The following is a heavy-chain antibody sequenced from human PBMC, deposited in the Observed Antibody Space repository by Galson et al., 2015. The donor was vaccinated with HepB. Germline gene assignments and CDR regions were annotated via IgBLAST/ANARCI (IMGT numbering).Heavy chain of an antibody. Sequence: SLRLSCAASGFTFRTFGMHWVRQAPGKGLEWVAVISYDRSNKFYADSVKGRFTISRDNYKNTLFLQMNSLRSEDAAIYYCANDFESRANYGDSFGTWGQGTLVTVSS. CDR3: ANDFESRANYGDSFGT. CDR2: ISYDRSNK. CDR1: GFTFRTFG. J-gene: IGHJ4*02. D-gene: IGHD4-17*01. V-gene: IGHV3-30*18.